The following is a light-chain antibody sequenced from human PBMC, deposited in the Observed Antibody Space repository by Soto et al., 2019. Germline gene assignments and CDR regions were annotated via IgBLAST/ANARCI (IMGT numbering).Light chain of an antibody. V-gene: IGKV1-39*01. CDR2: AAS. Sequence: DIQMTQSPSSLSASVGDRVTITCRASQSISSYLDWYHQKPGKAPKLLIYAASSLQSGVPSRFSGSRSATDFTLTISSLQPEDFATYYCQQSYSTPHTFGQGTKLEIK. J-gene: IGKJ2*01. CDR3: QQSYSTPHT. CDR1: QSISSY.